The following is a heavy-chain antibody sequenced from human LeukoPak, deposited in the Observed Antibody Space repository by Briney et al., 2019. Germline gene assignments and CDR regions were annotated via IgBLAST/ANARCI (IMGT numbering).Heavy chain of an antibody. CDR1: GGSISSGSYY. V-gene: IGHV4-61*02. CDR3: ARDSSRYYYDSSGYSADAFDI. D-gene: IGHD3-22*01. J-gene: IGHJ3*02. Sequence: SETLSLTCTVSGGSISSGSYYWSWIRQPAGKGLAWIGRIYTSGSTNYNPSLKSRVTISVDTSKNQFSLKLSSVTAADTAVYYCARDSSRYYYDSSGYSADAFDIWGQGTMVTVSS. CDR2: IYTSGST.